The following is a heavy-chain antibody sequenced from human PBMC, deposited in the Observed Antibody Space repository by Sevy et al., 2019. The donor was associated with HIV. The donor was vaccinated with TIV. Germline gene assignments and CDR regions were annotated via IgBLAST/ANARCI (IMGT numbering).Heavy chain of an antibody. J-gene: IGHJ1*01. D-gene: IGHD6-6*01. CDR3: ASDMIGEYSSSSEYFQH. Sequence: GGSLRLSCAASGFTFSSYGMHWVRQAPGKGLEWVAVIGYDGSNKYYADSVKGRFTISRDNSKNTLYLQMNSLRAEDTAVYYCASDMIGEYSSSSEYFQHWGQGTLVTVSS. V-gene: IGHV3-33*08. CDR1: GFTFSSYG. CDR2: IGYDGSNK.